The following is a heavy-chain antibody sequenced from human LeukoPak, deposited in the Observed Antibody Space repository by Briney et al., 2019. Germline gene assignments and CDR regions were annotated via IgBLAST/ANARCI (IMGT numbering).Heavy chain of an antibody. J-gene: IGHJ4*02. Sequence: SETLSLTCTVSGGPISSYYWSWIRQPPGKGLEWIGYIYYSGTTNYNPSLKSRVTISVDTSKNQFSLKLSSVTAADTAVYYCARLSLKVLEWSPTKGKETHYFDYWGQGTLVTVSS. CDR3: ARLSLKVLEWSPTKGKETHYFDY. D-gene: IGHD3-3*01. CDR2: IYYSGTT. CDR1: GGPISSYY. V-gene: IGHV4-59*01.